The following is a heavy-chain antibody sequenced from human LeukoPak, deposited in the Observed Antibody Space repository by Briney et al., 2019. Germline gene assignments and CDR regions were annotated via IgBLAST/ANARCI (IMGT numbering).Heavy chain of an antibody. Sequence: GGSLRLSCAASGLTISTYGMSWVRQAPGKGLEWVSSISGGTTYYADSVKGRFTISRDNSKNTVSLQMNSLRAEDTAVYYCAKSVYHSGNYWGQGTLVTVSS. V-gene: IGHV3-23*01. D-gene: IGHD3-10*01. CDR1: GLTISTYG. CDR2: ISGGTT. J-gene: IGHJ4*02. CDR3: AKSVYHSGNY.